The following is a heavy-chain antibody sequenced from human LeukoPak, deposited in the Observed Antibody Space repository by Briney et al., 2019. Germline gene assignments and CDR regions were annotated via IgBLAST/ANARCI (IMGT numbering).Heavy chain of an antibody. V-gene: IGHV4-34*01. CDR2: INHSGST. J-gene: IGHJ4*02. Sequence: SETLSLTCAVYGGSFSCYYWSWIRQPPGKGLEWIGEINHSGSTNYNPPLKSRVTISVDTSKNQFSLKLSSVTAADTAVYYCARGKAIGTLDYWGQGTLVTVSS. CDR1: GGSFSCYY. CDR3: ARGKAIGTLDY.